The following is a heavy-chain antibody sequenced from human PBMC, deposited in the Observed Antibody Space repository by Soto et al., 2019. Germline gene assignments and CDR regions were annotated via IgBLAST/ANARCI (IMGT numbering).Heavy chain of an antibody. D-gene: IGHD3-10*01. J-gene: IGHJ3*02. CDR1: GYTFTHYG. V-gene: IGHV1-18*01. Sequence: QVQLVQSGAEVKKPGASVKVSCKASGYTFTHYGISWVRQAPGQGLAWMGWISALNGNTKYVDNFQDRVTMTSDTSTNTSYLEVGSLRSDDTAMYYCGRVYCSGSYIAFDIWGQGPMVTVSS. CDR3: GRVYCSGSYIAFDI. CDR2: ISALNGNT.